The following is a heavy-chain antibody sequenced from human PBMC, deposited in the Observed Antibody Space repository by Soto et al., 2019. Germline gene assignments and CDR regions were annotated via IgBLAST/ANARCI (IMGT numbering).Heavy chain of an antibody. J-gene: IGHJ3*02. V-gene: IGHV4-59*01. Sequence: SETLSLTCSVSGGSISSYYWSWIRQPPGKGLEWIGYIYYSGSTNYNPSLKSRVTISVDTSKNQFSLKLSSVTAADTAVYYCARGGVDYYDSSGYYGAYDAFDIWGQGTMVTVSS. CDR3: ARGGVDYYDSSGYYGAYDAFDI. CDR1: GGSISSYY. CDR2: IYYSGST. D-gene: IGHD3-22*01.